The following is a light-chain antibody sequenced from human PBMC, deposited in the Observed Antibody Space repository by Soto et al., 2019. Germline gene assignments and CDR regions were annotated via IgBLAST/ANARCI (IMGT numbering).Light chain of an antibody. CDR1: QSISSW. V-gene: IGKV1-5*01. J-gene: IGKJ1*01. CDR3: QQYNPYSRT. CDR2: AAS. Sequence: EIQMTQTPSTLSASVGDRVTITCRASQSISSWLAWYQQKPGKAPNLLIYAASSLQSGVPSRFSGSGSGTDFTLTISSLQRDDFAIYYCQQYNPYSRTFGQGTKV.